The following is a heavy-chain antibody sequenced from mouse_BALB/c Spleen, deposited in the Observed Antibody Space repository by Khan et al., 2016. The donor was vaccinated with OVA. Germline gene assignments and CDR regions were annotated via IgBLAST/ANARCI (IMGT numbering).Heavy chain of an antibody. Sequence: VQLKESGAELVKPGASVKLSCTASGFNIKDTYMHWVKQRPEQGLEWIGRIDPANGNTKYDPKFQGKATITADTSSNTAYLQLSSLTSEDTAVYYCARSGYDYDFDYWGQGTTLTVSS. D-gene: IGHD2-4*01. CDR3: ARSGYDYDFDY. V-gene: IGHV14-3*02. CDR2: IDPANGNT. J-gene: IGHJ2*01. CDR1: GFNIKDTY.